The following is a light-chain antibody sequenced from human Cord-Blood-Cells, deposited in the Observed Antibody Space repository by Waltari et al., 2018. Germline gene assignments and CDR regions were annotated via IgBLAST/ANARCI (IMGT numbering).Light chain of an antibody. CDR1: KLGDTY. Sequence: SYELTQPPSVSVSPGKTASITCSGDKLGDTYACWYQQKPGQSPVLVSYQDSKRPPGIPERFSGSNSGNTAALSISGTQAMDEADYYGRAWDSSTVVFGGGTKLTVL. V-gene: IGLV3-1*01. CDR3: RAWDSSTVV. J-gene: IGLJ2*01. CDR2: QDS.